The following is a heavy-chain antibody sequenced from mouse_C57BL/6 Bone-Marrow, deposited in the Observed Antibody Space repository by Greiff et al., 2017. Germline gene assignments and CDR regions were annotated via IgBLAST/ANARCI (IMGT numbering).Heavy chain of an antibody. CDR3: ARGDGGYYPLFDY. Sequence: EVQRVESGPGLVKPSQSLSLTCSVTGYSITSGYYWNWIRQFPGNKLEWMGYISYDGSNNYNPSLKNRISITRDTSKNQFFLKLHSVTTEDTATYDCARGDGGYYPLFDYWGQGTTLTVSS. CDR1: GYSITSGYY. J-gene: IGHJ2*01. V-gene: IGHV3-6*01. CDR2: ISYDGSN. D-gene: IGHD2-3*01.